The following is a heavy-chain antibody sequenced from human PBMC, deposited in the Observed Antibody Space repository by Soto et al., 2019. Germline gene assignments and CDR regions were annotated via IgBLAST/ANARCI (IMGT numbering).Heavy chain of an antibody. CDR3: ARDTTTAIYGSGSRNFDY. D-gene: IGHD3-10*01. CDR1: GYTFTNYG. V-gene: IGHV1-18*01. Sequence: QVQLVQSGAEVKKPGASVKVSCKASGYTFTNYGISWVRQAPGQGLEWMGWINTYNGNTNYAQKLQGRVTMTTDTXTXTXXMELRSLRSDDTAVYYCARDTTTAIYGSGSRNFDYWGQGTLVTVSS. CDR2: INTYNGNT. J-gene: IGHJ4*02.